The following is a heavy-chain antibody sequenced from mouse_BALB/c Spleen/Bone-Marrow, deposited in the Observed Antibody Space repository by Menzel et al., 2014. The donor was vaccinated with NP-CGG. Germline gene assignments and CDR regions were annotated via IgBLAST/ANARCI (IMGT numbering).Heavy chain of an antibody. CDR2: ISYSGST. CDR3: ARGGGSSYNYAMDY. V-gene: IGHV3-8*02. CDR1: GDSITSGY. Sequence: EVQLQQSGPSLVKPSQTLSLTCSVTGDSITSGYWNWIRKFPGNKLEYMGYISYSGSTYYNPSLKSRISITRDTSKNQYYLQLKSVTTEDTATYYCARGGGSSYNYAMDYWGQGTSVTVSS. J-gene: IGHJ4*01. D-gene: IGHD1-1*01.